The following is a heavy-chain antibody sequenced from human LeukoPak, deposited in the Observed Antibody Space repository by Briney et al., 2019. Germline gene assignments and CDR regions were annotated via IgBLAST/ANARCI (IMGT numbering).Heavy chain of an antibody. CDR3: ARGDDSGYYDYFDY. CDR2: IYTGGNT. J-gene: IGHJ4*02. Sequence: GGSLRLSCAVSGFTFSSNSMNWVRQAPGKGLEWVSTIYTGGNTYYAASVKGRFTISRDFSKNTVFLHMNSLRAEDTAMYYCARGDDSGYYDYFDYWGQGALVTVSS. V-gene: IGHV3-53*01. CDR1: GFTFSSNS. D-gene: IGHD3-22*01.